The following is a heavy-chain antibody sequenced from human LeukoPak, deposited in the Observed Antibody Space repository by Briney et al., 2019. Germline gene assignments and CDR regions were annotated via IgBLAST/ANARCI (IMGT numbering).Heavy chain of an antibody. D-gene: IGHD3-9*01. Sequence: GGSLRLSCAASGFTFSSYAMHWVRQAPGKGLEWVAVISYDGSNKYYADSVKGRFTISRDNSKNTLYLQMNSLRSDDTAVYYCARDTYDFLTGRYSGSGGDYWGQGTLVTVSS. CDR3: ARDTYDFLTGRYSGSGGDY. CDR1: GFTFSSYA. V-gene: IGHV3-30*04. J-gene: IGHJ4*02. CDR2: ISYDGSNK.